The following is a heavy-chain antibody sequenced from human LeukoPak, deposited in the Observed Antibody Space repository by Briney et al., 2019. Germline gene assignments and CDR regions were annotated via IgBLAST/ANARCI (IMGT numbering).Heavy chain of an antibody. CDR2: IYPGDSDT. J-gene: IGHJ5*02. D-gene: IGHD2-2*01. Sequence: GESLKISCKGSGYSFTSYWIGWVRQMPGKGLEWMGIIYPGDSDTRYSPSFQGQVTISADKSISTAYLQWSSLTASDTAMYYCARQQHKTGYCSSTSCYASDWFDPWGQGTLVTVSS. CDR1: GYSFTSYW. V-gene: IGHV5-51*01. CDR3: ARQQHKTGYCSSTSCYASDWFDP.